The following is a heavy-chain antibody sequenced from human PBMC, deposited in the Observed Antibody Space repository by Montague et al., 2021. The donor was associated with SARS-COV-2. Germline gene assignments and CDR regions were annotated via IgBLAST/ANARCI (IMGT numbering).Heavy chain of an antibody. J-gene: IGHJ5*02. CDR3: ARDGYSSGWNGLHWFDP. V-gene: IGHV4-61*02. CDR2: IYTSGST. CDR1: IGSISSGSYY. D-gene: IGHD6-25*01. Sequence: TLSLTCTVSIGSISSGSYYWSWIRQPAGKGLEWFGRIYTSGSTDYXXXLKSRVTISVDTSKNQFSLKLSSVTAADPAVYYCARDGYSSGWNGLHWFDPWGQGTLVTVSS.